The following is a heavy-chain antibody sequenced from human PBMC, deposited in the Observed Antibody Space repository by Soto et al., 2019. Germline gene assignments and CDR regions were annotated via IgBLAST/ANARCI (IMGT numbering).Heavy chain of an antibody. J-gene: IGHJ4*02. CDR2: TSYDGSNN. V-gene: IGHV3-33*05. D-gene: IGHD3-16*01. CDR1: GFTFRSYV. CDR3: ARWGTTGGLDV. Sequence: QVQLVESGGGVVQPGTSLRLSCVGSGFTFRSYVIHWVRQAPGKGLEWVALTSYDGSNNFYGDSMKGRFTISRHNYRNTVELQMDSLRFEDTALYYCARWGTTGGLDVWGQGTLVSVSS.